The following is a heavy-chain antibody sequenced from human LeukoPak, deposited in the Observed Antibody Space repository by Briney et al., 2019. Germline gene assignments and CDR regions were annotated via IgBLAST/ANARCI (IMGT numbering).Heavy chain of an antibody. CDR3: ARVGCFSSTSCYRGSDY. J-gene: IGHJ4*02. CDR1: GFAFSTYV. CDR2: IGTSGGTT. D-gene: IGHD2-2*01. Sequence: GSVRLSCAASGFAFSTYVMSWVRQAPGKGLDWVSAIGTSGGTTYYADSVKGRFTISRDNSKDTLYLQMNSLRAEDTAVYYCARVGCFSSTSCYRGSDYWGQGTLVTVSS. V-gene: IGHV3-23*01.